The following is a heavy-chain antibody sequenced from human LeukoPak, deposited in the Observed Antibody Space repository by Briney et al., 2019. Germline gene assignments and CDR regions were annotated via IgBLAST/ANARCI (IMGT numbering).Heavy chain of an antibody. CDR2: INWNGGST. CDR1: GFTFDDYG. Sequence: GGSLRLSCAASGFTFDDYGMSWVRQAPGKGLEWVSGINWNGGSTGYADSVKGRFTISRDNAKNSLYLQMNSLRAEDMALYYCARNYYDSSGYFGAFDIWGQGTMVTVSS. J-gene: IGHJ3*02. CDR3: ARNYYDSSGYFGAFDI. D-gene: IGHD3-22*01. V-gene: IGHV3-20*04.